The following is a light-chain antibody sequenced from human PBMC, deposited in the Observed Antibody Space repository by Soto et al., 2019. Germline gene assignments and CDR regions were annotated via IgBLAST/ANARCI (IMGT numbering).Light chain of an antibody. Sequence: QSALTQPASVSGSPGQSITISCTGTSSDVGGYNYVSWYQQPPGKAPKLIIFEVANRPSGVSSRFSGSKSGTTMSLTISGLQAEDEADYFCCSYTSAYTLLFGGGTKLTVL. CDR2: EVA. CDR3: CSYTSAYTLL. V-gene: IGLV2-14*01. J-gene: IGLJ2*01. CDR1: SSDVGGYNY.